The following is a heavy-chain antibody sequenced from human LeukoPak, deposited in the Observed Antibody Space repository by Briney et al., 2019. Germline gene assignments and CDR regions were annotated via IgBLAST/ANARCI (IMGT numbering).Heavy chain of an antibody. CDR2: IYYSGST. V-gene: IGHV4-39*01. Sequence: TSETLSLTCTVSGGSISSSSYYWGWIRQPPGKGPEWIGSIYYSGSTYYNPSLKSRVTISVDTSKNQFSLKLSSVTAADTAVYYCARRARYSSGWLYYYYMDVWGKGTTVTVSS. CDR3: ARRARYSSGWLYYYYMDV. J-gene: IGHJ6*03. D-gene: IGHD6-19*01. CDR1: GGSISSSSYY.